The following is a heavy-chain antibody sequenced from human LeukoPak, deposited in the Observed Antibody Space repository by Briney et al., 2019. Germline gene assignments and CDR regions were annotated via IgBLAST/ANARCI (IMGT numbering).Heavy chain of an antibody. Sequence: SVKVSCKASGGTFSSYAISWVRQAPGQGLEWMGRFIPIFGTANYAQKFQGRVTITADKSTSTAYMELSSLRSEDTAVYYCARDLTMVRGVIITGYYYYYMDVWGKGTTVTVSS. D-gene: IGHD3-10*01. CDR2: FIPIFGTA. J-gene: IGHJ6*03. V-gene: IGHV1-69*06. CDR1: GGTFSSYA. CDR3: ARDLTMVRGVIITGYYYYYMDV.